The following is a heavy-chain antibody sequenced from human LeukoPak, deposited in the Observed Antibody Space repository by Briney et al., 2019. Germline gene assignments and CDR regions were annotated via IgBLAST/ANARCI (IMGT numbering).Heavy chain of an antibody. CDR3: AKGDYSNYFDY. V-gene: IGHV3-23*01. D-gene: IGHD4-11*01. CDR1: GFTFSSSA. J-gene: IGHJ4*02. CDR2: ISGSGGST. Sequence: GGSLGLSCAASGFTFSSSAMSWVGQAPGKGLDWVSAISGSGGSTYYADSVKGRFTISRDNSKNTLYLQMNSLRAEDTAVYYCAKGDYSNYFDYWGQGTLVTVSS.